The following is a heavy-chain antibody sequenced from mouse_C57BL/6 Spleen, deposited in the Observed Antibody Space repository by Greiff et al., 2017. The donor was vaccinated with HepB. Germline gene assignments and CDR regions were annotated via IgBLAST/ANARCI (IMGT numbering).Heavy chain of an antibody. Sequence: EVQLQQSGPGLVKPSQSLSLTCSVTGYSITSGYYWNWIRQFPGNKLEWMGYISYDGSNNYNPSLKNRISITRDTTNNQFFLKLNSVTTEDTATYYCSREGDDYAMDYWGQGTPVTVSS. D-gene: IGHD2-13*01. CDR2: ISYDGSN. CDR3: SREGDDYAMDY. J-gene: IGHJ4*01. CDR1: GYSITSGYY. V-gene: IGHV3-6*01.